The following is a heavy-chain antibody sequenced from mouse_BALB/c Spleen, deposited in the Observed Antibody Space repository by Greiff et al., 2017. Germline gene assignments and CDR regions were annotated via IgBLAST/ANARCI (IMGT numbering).Heavy chain of an antibody. Sequence: EVMLVESGGGLVQPGGSLKLSCAASGFTFSSYGMSWVRQTPDKRLELVATINSNGGSTYYPDSVKGRFTISRDNAKNTLYLQMSSLKSEDTAMYYCARDPNYYGRGYFDYWGQGTTLTVSS. CDR2: INSNGGST. CDR1: GFTFSSYG. V-gene: IGHV5-6-3*01. J-gene: IGHJ2*01. CDR3: ARDPNYYGRGYFDY. D-gene: IGHD1-1*01.